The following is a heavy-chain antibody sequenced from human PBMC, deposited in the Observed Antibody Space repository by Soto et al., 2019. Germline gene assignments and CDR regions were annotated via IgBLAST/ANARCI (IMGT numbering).Heavy chain of an antibody. Sequence: PGGSLRLSCAASGFSVSSNSISWVRQAPGKGLEWVSVIHSDVTTYYADSVKGRFIISRDNSKDTLYLQMNRLRAEDTAVYYCARELSGSWYNWFDPWGQGTLVTVSS. CDR1: GFSVSSNS. CDR3: ARELSGSWYNWFDP. V-gene: IGHV3-53*01. J-gene: IGHJ5*02. CDR2: IHSDVTT. D-gene: IGHD5-12*01.